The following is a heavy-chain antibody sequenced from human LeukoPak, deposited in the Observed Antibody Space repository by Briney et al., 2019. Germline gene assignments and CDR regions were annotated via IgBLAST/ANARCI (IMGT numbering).Heavy chain of an antibody. CDR1: GYDFANFW. CDR3: ATHGTLSPHNAFDV. V-gene: IGHV5-51*01. Sequence: GESLKISCQASGYDFANFWIGWVRQMPGKGLDWMGIIYPGDSDTRYSPSFQGQVTISADKSISTAYLQWTSLKASDTAMYSCATHGTLSPHNAFDVGGQGTMVTVSS. J-gene: IGHJ3*01. CDR2: IYPGDSDT.